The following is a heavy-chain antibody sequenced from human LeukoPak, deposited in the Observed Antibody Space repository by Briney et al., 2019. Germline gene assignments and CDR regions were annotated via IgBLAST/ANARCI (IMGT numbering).Heavy chain of an antibody. CDR3: ARAGLNRGTAMVTGY. CDR1: GYTLTELS. J-gene: IGHJ4*02. V-gene: IGHV1-24*01. D-gene: IGHD5-18*01. CDR2: FDPKDGET. Sequence: ASVKVSCKVSGYTLTELSMHWVRQAPGKGLEWMGGFDPKDGETIYAQKFQGRVTMTEDTSTDTAYMELSSLRSEDTAVYYCARAGLNRGTAMVTGYWGQGTLVTVSS.